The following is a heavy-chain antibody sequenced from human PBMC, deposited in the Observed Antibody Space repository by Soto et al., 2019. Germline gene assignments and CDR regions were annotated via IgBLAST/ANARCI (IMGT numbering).Heavy chain of an antibody. D-gene: IGHD3-3*01. CDR1: GFTISSYS. V-gene: IGHV3-48*01. CDR2: ISSSSITI. J-gene: IGHJ6*03. Sequence: EVQLVESGGGLVQPGGSLRLSWAASGFTISSYSMNWVRQAPGKGLEWVSYISSSSITIYYADSVKGRFTISRDNAKNSRYLQMNSLRAEDTAVYYCARGDYDFWSRHYTGGYYYMDVCGKGTTVTVSS. CDR3: ARGDYDFWSRHYTGGYYYMDV.